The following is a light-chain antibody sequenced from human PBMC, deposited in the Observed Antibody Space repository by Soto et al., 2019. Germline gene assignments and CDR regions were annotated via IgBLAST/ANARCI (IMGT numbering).Light chain of an antibody. Sequence: DIVMTQSPDSLSVSLGERATINCKSSQSVFSNSNNKNLLAWFQKKPGHPPRLLIYLPSTRESGVPDRFSGIGSGTDLTLTISSLQGEDVAIYYCQQYSSPPVMFGQGTQVEI. V-gene: IGKV4-1*01. CDR1: QSVFSNSNNKNL. CDR3: QQYSSPPVM. CDR2: LPS. J-gene: IGKJ1*01.